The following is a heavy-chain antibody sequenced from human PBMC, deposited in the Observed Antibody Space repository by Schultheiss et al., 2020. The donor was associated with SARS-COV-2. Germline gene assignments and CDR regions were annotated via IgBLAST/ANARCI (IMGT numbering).Heavy chain of an antibody. J-gene: IGHJ6*02. V-gene: IGHV1-18*01. CDR1: GYTFTSYG. CDR3: ATGPKYSSSWYSSLSYYYYGMDV. Sequence: ASVKVSCKASGYTFTSYGISWVRQAPGQGLEWMGWISAYNGNTNYAQKLQGRVTMTTDTSTSTAYMELRSLRSDDTAVYYCATGPKYSSSWYSSLSYYYYGMDVWGQGTTVTVSS. CDR2: ISAYNGNT. D-gene: IGHD6-13*01.